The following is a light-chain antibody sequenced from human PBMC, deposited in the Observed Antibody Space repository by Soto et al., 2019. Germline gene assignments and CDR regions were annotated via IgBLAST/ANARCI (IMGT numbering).Light chain of an antibody. Sequence: DIVLTQSPATLSLSPGERATLSCRASQSVSREFAWYQQKPGQAPRLLIYDASNRATGIPARFSGSGSGTDFTLTINSRQPEDFAVYYCQHRHNFGPGTKVDFK. CDR3: QHRHN. V-gene: IGKV3-11*01. CDR1: QSVSRE. J-gene: IGKJ3*01. CDR2: DAS.